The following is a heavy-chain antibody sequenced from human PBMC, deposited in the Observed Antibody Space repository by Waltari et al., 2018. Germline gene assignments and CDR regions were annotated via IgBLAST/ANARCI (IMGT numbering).Heavy chain of an antibody. D-gene: IGHD4-4*01. CDR1: GYSISSGYY. V-gene: IGHV4-38-2*01. J-gene: IGHJ4*02. Sequence: QVQLQESGPGLVKPSETLSLTCAVSGYSISSGYYWGWIRQPPGKGLEWIGSIYHSGRTYSNPSLKCPLTISVYTSKNQFSLKLSSVTAADTAVYYCAGGPTPQGFDYWGQGTLVTVSS. CDR2: IYHSGRT. CDR3: AGGPTPQGFDY.